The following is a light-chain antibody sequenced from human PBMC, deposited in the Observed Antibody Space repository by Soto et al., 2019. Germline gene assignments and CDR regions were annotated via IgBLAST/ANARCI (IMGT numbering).Light chain of an antibody. V-gene: IGKV3-15*01. Sequence: EIVMTQSPATLSVSPGERATLSCRASQSVGSSLAWYQQEPGQAPRLLIYGASTRATGIPARFSGSGSGTEFTLTFSSLQSEDFAVYFCQQYKNWPPITFGQGTRLEIK. J-gene: IGKJ5*01. CDR3: QQYKNWPPIT. CDR1: QSVGSS. CDR2: GAS.